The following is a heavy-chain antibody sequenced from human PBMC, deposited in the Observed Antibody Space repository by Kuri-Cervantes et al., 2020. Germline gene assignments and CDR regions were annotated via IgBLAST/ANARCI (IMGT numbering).Heavy chain of an antibody. CDR1: GGSISSGDYY. Sequence: ESLKISCTVSGGSISSGDYYWSWIRQPPGKVLEWIGYIYYSGSTNYNPSLKSRVTISVDTSKNQFSVKLSSVTAADTAVYYCARGSGWYGYWGQGTLVTVSS. V-gene: IGHV4-61*08. CDR3: ARGSGWYGY. J-gene: IGHJ4*02. D-gene: IGHD6-19*01. CDR2: IYYSGST.